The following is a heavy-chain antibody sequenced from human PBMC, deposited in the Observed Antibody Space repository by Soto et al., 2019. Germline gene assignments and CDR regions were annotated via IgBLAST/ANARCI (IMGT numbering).Heavy chain of an antibody. D-gene: IGHD2-15*01. CDR1: GGTFSSYT. J-gene: IGHJ6*03. CDR3: ASSEVVAANNYYYYYMDV. Sequence: SVKVSCKASGGTFSSYTISWVRQAPGQGLEWMGRIIPILGIANYAQKFQGRVTITADKSTSTAYMELSSLRSEDTAVYYCASSEVVAANNYYYYYMDVWGIGTTVTVSS. V-gene: IGHV1-69*02. CDR2: IIPILGIA.